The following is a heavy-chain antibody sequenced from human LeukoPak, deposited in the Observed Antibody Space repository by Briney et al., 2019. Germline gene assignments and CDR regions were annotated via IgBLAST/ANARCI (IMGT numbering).Heavy chain of an antibody. D-gene: IGHD2-15*01. Sequence: GGYLRLSCAVSGFTFSNYWMHWVRQAPGKGLVWVSRIKSDGSRTDYADSVKGRFTISRDNAKNTLYLQMNSLRAEDTAVYYCARELPFDYWGQGTLVTVSS. CDR3: ARELPFDY. V-gene: IGHV3-74*01. CDR1: GFTFSNYW. J-gene: IGHJ4*02. CDR2: IKSDGSRT.